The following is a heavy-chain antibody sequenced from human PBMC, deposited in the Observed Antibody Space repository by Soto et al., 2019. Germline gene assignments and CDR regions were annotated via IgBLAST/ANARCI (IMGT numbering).Heavy chain of an antibody. D-gene: IGHD3-16*01. V-gene: IGHV4-39*01. CDR1: GGSISSSSYY. J-gene: IGHJ6*03. Sequence: SETLSLTCTVSGGSISSSSYYWGWIRQPPGKGLEWIGSIYYSGSTYYNPSLKSRVTISVDTSKNQFSLKLSSVTAADTAVYYCARFARGAYYMDVWGKGSTVTVSS. CDR3: ARFARGAYYMDV. CDR2: IYYSGST.